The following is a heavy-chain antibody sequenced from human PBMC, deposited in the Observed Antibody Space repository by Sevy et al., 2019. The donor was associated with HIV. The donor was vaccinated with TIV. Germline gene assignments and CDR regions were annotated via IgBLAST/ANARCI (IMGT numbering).Heavy chain of an antibody. CDR2: ISSASSYI. CDR3: ARGDYYGSLNYFDY. CDR1: GFTFNYHF. V-gene: IGHV3-21*01. D-gene: IGHD3-10*01. Sequence: GGSLRLSCAASGFTFNYHFMNWVRQVPGKGLEWVSYISSASSYINYSDSVKGRFTISRDNAKNLVFLEMNNLRPEDTAVYFCARGDYYGSLNYFDYWGQGTLVTVSS. J-gene: IGHJ4*02.